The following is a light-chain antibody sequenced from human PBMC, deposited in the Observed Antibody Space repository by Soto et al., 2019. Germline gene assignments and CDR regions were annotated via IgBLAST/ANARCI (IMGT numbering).Light chain of an antibody. J-gene: IGKJ3*01. CDR2: AAS. V-gene: IGKV1-27*01. CDR1: QGISSY. Sequence: DIQMTQSPSSLSASVGDRVTITCRASQGISSYLAWYQQKPGKVPKLLIYAASTLQSGVPSRFSGSGSGTDFTLTISSLQPEDVATYYCQKYNDAPKTFGPGTKVDIK. CDR3: QKYNDAPKT.